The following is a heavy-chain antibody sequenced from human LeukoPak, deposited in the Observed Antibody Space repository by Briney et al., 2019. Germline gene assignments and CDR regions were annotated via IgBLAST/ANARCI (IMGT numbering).Heavy chain of an antibody. CDR1: GFTFSSYA. J-gene: IGHJ4*02. CDR3: AKGSMVGVLCCFDY. Sequence: GGSLRLSCAASGFTFSSYAMSWVRQAPGKGLEWVSAISGSGGSTYYADSVKGRFTISGDNSKNTLYLQMNSLRAEDTAVYYCAKGSMVGVLCCFDYWGQGTLVTVSS. D-gene: IGHD3-10*01. V-gene: IGHV3-23*01. CDR2: ISGSGGST.